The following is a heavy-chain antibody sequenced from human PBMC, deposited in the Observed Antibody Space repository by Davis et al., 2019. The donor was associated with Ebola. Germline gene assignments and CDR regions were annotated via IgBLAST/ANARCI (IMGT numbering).Heavy chain of an antibody. CDR3: ARAPHQDTMIVVSYYYGMDV. Sequence: GESLKISCAASGFTFSSYAMHWVRQAPGKGLEWVAVISYDGSNKYYADSVKGRFTISRDNSKNTLYLQMNSLRAEDTAVYYCARAPHQDTMIVVSYYYGMDVWGKGTTVTVSS. V-gene: IGHV3-30-3*01. CDR2: ISYDGSNK. CDR1: GFTFSSYA. J-gene: IGHJ6*04. D-gene: IGHD3-22*01.